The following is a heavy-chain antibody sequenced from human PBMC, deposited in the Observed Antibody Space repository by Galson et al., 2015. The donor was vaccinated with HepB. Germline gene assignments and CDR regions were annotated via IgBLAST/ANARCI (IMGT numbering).Heavy chain of an antibody. CDR2: IIPIFGTA. CDR3: ARGPGDPSIAARWVYYYGMDV. CDR1: GGTFSSYA. D-gene: IGHD6-6*01. V-gene: IGHV1-69*13. Sequence: SVKVSCKASGGTFSSYAISWVRQAPGQGLEWMGGIIPIFGTANYAQKFQGRVTITADESTSTAYMELSSLRSEDTAVYYCARGPGDPSIAARWVYYYGMDVWGQGTTVTVSS. J-gene: IGHJ6*02.